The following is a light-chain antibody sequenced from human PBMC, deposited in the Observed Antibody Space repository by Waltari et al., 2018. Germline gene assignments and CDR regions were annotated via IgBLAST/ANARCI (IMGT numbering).Light chain of an antibody. CDR2: DAS. Sequence: EIIMTQSPATLSVSPGERGTLSCRASENVHSNIAWYQQKPGQAPRLLIYDASTRATGIPARFRGSGSGTGFTLTISGLQSDDFAVYYCQQYNRWPPITFGQGTRLEIK. CDR3: QQYNRWPPIT. CDR1: ENVHSN. V-gene: IGKV3-15*01. J-gene: IGKJ5*01.